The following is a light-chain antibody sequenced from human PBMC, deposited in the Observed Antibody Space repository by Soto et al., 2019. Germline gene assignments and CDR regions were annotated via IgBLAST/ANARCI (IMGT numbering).Light chain of an antibody. J-gene: IGKJ1*01. CDR3: QQYNSYST. V-gene: IGKV1-5*01. Sequence: DIQMTQSPSTLPASVGDRVTITCPANQSISTWLAWYQQKPGKAPKLLIYDASSLESGVPSRFSGSGSGTEFTLTISSLQPDDFATYYCQQYNSYSTFGQGTKVDI. CDR1: QSISTW. CDR2: DAS.